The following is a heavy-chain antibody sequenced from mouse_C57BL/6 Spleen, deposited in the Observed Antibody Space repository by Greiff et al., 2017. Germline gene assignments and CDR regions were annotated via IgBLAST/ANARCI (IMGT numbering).Heavy chain of an antibody. D-gene: IGHD1-1*01. CDR2: IYPGDGDT. CDR3: ARRGDYYYGSSPYWYFDV. Sequence: VKLMESGPELVKPGASVKISCKASGYAFSSSWMNWVKQRPGKGLEWIGRIYPGDGDTNYNGKFKGKATLTADKSSSTAYMQLSSLTSEDSAVYFCARRGDYYYGSSPYWYFDVWGTGTTVTVSS. V-gene: IGHV1-82*01. J-gene: IGHJ1*03. CDR1: GYAFSSSW.